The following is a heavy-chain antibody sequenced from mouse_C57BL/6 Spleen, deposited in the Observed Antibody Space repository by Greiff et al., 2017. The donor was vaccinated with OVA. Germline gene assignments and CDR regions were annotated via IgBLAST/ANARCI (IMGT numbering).Heavy chain of an antibody. CDR3: ARRRGYSYWYFDV. D-gene: IGHD3-2*02. Sequence: ESGPGLVKPSQSLSLTCSVTGYSITSGYYWNWIRQFPGNKLEWLGSISYDGSNNYNPSLKNRISITRDTSKNQFFLKLNSVTTEDTATYYCARRRGYSYWYFDVWGTGTTVTVSS. CDR2: ISYDGSN. V-gene: IGHV3-6*01. J-gene: IGHJ1*03. CDR1: GYSITSGYY.